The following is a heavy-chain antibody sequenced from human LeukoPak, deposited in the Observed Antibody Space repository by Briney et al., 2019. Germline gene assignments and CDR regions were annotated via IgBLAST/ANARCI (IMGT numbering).Heavy chain of an antibody. D-gene: IGHD4-17*01. V-gene: IGHV4-59*12. Sequence: SETLSLTCSVSGASISSYYWSWIRQPPGKGLDWLGYIFHSGSTYYNPSLKSRVTISVDRSKNQFSLNLSSVTAADTAVYYCARSAGRDYGVDYWGQGTLVTVSS. CDR2: IFHSGST. CDR3: ARSAGRDYGVDY. J-gene: IGHJ4*02. CDR1: GASISSYY.